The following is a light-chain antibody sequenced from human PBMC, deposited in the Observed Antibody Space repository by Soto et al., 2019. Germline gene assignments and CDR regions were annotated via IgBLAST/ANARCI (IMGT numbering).Light chain of an antibody. CDR2: KTS. V-gene: IGKV1-5*03. J-gene: IGKJ1*01. CDR3: QYYNNYCWT. Sequence: DIQLTQSPSTLSASVGDRVTITCRASQSISSWLAWYQQKAGKAPKFLIYKTSNLESGVPSRLSGSGSGTEFTLTISSLQPDDFATYYCQYYNNYCWTFGQGTKVEIK. CDR1: QSISSW.